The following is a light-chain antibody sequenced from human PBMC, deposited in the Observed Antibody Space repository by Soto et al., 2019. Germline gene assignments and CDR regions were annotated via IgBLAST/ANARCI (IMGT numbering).Light chain of an antibody. CDR2: GNS. Sequence: QSVLTQPPSVSGAPGQRVTISCTGSSSNIGAYDVHWYQQLPGTAPKLLIYGNSNRPSGVPDRFSASKSGTSASLAITGLRADDEADYYGQSYDSSLSASGVFGGGTKLTVL. CDR1: SSNIGAYD. CDR3: QSYDSSLSASGV. V-gene: IGLV1-40*01. J-gene: IGLJ2*01.